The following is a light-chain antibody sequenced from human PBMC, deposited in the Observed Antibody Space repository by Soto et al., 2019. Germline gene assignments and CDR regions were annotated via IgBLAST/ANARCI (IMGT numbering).Light chain of an antibody. J-gene: IGLJ2*01. V-gene: IGLV2-14*01. Sequence: SALTQPASVSGSPGQSITISCTGTTNDIGAFNYVSWYQQHPGKAPKLILYEVTNRPSGVSNRFSGSKSGNTASLTISGLQAEDEADYYCSSYTSTSTRVFGGGTKVTVL. CDR1: TNDIGAFNY. CDR3: SSYTSTSTRV. CDR2: EVT.